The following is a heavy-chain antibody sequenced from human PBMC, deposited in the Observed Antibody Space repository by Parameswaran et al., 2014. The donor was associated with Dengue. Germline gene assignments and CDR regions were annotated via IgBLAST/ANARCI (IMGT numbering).Heavy chain of an antibody. D-gene: IGHD2-21*02. Sequence: WVRQAPGQALEWMGWITPFNGNTNYAQKFLDRVTITRDRSMSTAYMELSSLRSEDTAVYYCARRVTAYSELDYWGQGTLVTVSS. CDR3: ARRVTAYSELDY. CDR2: ITPFNGNT. J-gene: IGHJ4*02. V-gene: IGHV1-45*02.